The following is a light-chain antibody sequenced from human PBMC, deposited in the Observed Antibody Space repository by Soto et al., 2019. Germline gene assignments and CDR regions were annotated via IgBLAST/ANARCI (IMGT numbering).Light chain of an antibody. V-gene: IGLV2-8*01. CDR1: SSDVGGYNY. CDR3: SSYAGSNIYVV. CDR2: PVS. Sequence: QSALTQPPSASGSPGKSVTISCTGTSSDVGGYNYVSWYHQPQGKAPKLMIYPVSHGPSGVPGRFSGSKSGNTASLTVSGLQAEDEADYYCSSYAGSNIYVVFGGGTKLTVL. J-gene: IGLJ2*01.